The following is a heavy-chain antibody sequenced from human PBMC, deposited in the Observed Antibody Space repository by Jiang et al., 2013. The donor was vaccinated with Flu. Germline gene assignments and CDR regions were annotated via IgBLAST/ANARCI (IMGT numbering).Heavy chain of an antibody. CDR2: IYTSGST. CDR3: AREWVGDYYDSSGYSRGYYYGMDV. J-gene: IGHJ6*02. CDR1: GGSISSGSYY. D-gene: IGHD3-22*01. Sequence: GSGLVKPSQTLSLTCTVSGGSISSGSYYWSWIRQPAGKGLEWIGRIYTSGSTNYNPSLKSRVTISVDTSKNQFSLKLSSVTAADTAVYYCAREWVGDYYDSSGYSRGYYYGMDVWGQGTTVTVSS. V-gene: IGHV4-61*02.